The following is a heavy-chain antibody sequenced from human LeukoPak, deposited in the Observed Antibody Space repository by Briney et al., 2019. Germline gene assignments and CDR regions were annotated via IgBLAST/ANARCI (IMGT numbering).Heavy chain of an antibody. CDR2: ITNSGTTI. CDR3: ARSIGLTGGGVDV. V-gene: IGHV3-11*01. CDR1: GFTFRDYN. J-gene: IGHJ6*02. Sequence: GGSLRLSCAASGFTFRDYNMNWVRQAPGKGLEWVSYITNSGTTIHYADSVKGRFTISRDKAKNSLYLQMNSLRAEDTAVYYCARSIGLTGGGVDVWGQGTTVTVSS. D-gene: IGHD3-9*01.